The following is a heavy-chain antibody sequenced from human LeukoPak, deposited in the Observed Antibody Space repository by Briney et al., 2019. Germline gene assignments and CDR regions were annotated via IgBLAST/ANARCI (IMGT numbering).Heavy chain of an antibody. J-gene: IGHJ4*02. CDR2: ISGSGGST. CDR1: GFTFSSYA. V-gene: IGHV3-23*01. D-gene: IGHD1-26*01. CDR3: ANAEWELLLDY. Sequence: GGSLRLSCAASGFTFSSYAMSWVRQAPGEGLEWVSAISGSGGSTYYADSVKGRFTISRDNSKNTLYLQMNSLRAEDTAVYYCANAEWELLLDYWGQGTLVTVSS.